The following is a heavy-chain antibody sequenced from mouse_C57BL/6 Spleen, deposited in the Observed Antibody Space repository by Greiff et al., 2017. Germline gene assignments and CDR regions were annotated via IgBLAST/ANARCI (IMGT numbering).Heavy chain of an antibody. CDR2: IWSGGST. J-gene: IGHJ1*03. CDR1: GFSLTSYG. Sequence: VKLVESGPGLVQPSQSLSITCTVSGFSLTSYGVHWVRQSPGKGLEWLGVIWSGGSTDYNAAFISRLSISKDNSKSQVFFKMNSLQADDTAIYYCARNGVTTPFHWYFDVWGTGTTVTVSS. V-gene: IGHV2-2*01. D-gene: IGHD2-2*01. CDR3: ARNGVTTPFHWYFDV.